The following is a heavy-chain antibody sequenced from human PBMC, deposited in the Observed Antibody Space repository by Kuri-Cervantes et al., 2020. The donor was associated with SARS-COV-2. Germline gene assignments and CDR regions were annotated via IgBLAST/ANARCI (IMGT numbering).Heavy chain of an antibody. J-gene: IGHJ4*02. D-gene: IGHD1-1*01. CDR1: GFSFSNYG. CDR2: IRYDGSNK. CDR3: AKEKQAGKEGLLSSDY. Sequence: GGSLRLSCAASGFSFSNYGMHWVRQAPGKGLEWVAFIRYDGSNKYYADSVKGRFTISRDNSKNTLYLQMNSLRAEDTAVYYCAKEKQAGKEGLLSSDYWGQGTLVTVSS. V-gene: IGHV3-30*02.